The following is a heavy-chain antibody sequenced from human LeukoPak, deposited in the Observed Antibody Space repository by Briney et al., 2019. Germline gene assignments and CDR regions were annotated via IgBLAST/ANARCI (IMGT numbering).Heavy chain of an antibody. Sequence: GASVKVSCKASGYTFTGYYMHWVRQAPGQGLEWMGWINPNSGGTNYAQKFQGRVTMTRDTSISTAYMELSRLRSDDTAAYYCAREVDIVATINAGYWGQGTLVTVSS. CDR1: GYTFTGYY. CDR3: AREVDIVATINAGY. V-gene: IGHV1-2*02. J-gene: IGHJ4*02. D-gene: IGHD5-12*01. CDR2: INPNSGGT.